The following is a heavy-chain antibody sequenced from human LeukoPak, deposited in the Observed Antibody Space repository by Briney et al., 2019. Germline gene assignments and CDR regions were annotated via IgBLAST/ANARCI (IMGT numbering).Heavy chain of an antibody. Sequence: ASVKVSCKVSGYTLTELSMHWVRQAPGKGLEWMGGFDPEDGETIYAQKFQGRVTMTEDTSTDTAYMELSSLRSEDTAVYYCARVSSIVVVPAHYGVYFQHWGQGTLVTVSS. V-gene: IGHV1-24*01. D-gene: IGHD2-2*01. CDR2: FDPEDGET. CDR3: ARVSSIVVVPAHYGVYFQH. CDR1: GYTLTELS. J-gene: IGHJ1*01.